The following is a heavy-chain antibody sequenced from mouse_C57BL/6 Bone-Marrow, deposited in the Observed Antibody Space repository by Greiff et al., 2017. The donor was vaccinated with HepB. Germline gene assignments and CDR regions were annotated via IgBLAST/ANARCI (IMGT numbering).Heavy chain of an antibody. V-gene: IGHV14-3*01. J-gene: IGHJ4*01. CDR3: ARSGDYGSSPYAMDY. D-gene: IGHD1-1*01. Sequence: VQLQQSVAELVRPGASVKLSCTASGFNIKNTYMHWVKQRPEQGLEWIGRIDPANGNTKYAPKFQGKATLTAATSSNTAYLQLSSLTSEDTAIYYCARSGDYGSSPYAMDYWGQGTSVTVSS. CDR1: GFNIKNTY. CDR2: IDPANGNT.